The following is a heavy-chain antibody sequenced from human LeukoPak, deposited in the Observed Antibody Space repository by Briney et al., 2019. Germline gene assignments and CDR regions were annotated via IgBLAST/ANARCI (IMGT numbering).Heavy chain of an antibody. CDR3: AMIVVVPAAIFHYYYGMDV. V-gene: IGHV1-69*04. CDR1: GGTFSSYA. Sequence: SVKVSCKASGGTFSSYAISWVRQAPGQGLEWMGRIIPILGIANYAQKFQGRVTITADKSTSTAYMELSSLRSEDTAVYYCAMIVVVPAAIFHYYYGMDVWGQGTTVTVSS. J-gene: IGHJ6*02. D-gene: IGHD2-2*01. CDR2: IIPILGIA.